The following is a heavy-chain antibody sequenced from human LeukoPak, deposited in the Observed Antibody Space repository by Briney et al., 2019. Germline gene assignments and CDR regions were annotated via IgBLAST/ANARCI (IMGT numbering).Heavy chain of an antibody. Sequence: GGSLRLSCAASGNYWMHWVRQAPGKGLVWVSHINSDGSWTSYADSVKGRFTISKDNAKNTVYLQMNSLRAEDTAAYYCVSFYETYWGRGTLVT. J-gene: IGHJ4*02. CDR2: INSDGSWT. V-gene: IGHV3-74*01. CDR3: VSFYETY. CDR1: GNYW. D-gene: IGHD2/OR15-2a*01.